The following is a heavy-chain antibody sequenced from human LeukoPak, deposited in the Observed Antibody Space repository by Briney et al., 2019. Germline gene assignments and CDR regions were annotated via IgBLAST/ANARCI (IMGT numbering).Heavy chain of an antibody. CDR2: INNDGHST. J-gene: IGHJ4*02. D-gene: IGHD1-20*01. V-gene: IGHV3-74*01. Sequence: PGGSLRLSCAASAFSFSSYSMNWVRQAPGRGLVWVSHINNDGHSTTYADSVKGRFTISRDNAKNTLYLQMNSLRAEDTAVFYCARGITGTTSLYFDYWGQGTLVTVSS. CDR1: AFSFSSYS. CDR3: ARGITGTTSLYFDY.